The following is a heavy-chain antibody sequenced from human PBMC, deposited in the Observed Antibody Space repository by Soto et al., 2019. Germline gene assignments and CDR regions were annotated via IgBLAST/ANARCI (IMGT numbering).Heavy chain of an antibody. Sequence: QVQLVESGGGVVQPGRSLRLSCAASGFTFSSYGMHWVRQAPGKGLEWVAVISYDGSNKYYADSVKGRFTISRDNSKNTLYLQMNSLRAEDTAVYYCAKDHGYFDHWGQGTLVTVSS. J-gene: IGHJ4*02. CDR3: AKDHGYFDH. CDR1: GFTFSSYG. CDR2: ISYDGSNK. V-gene: IGHV3-30*18.